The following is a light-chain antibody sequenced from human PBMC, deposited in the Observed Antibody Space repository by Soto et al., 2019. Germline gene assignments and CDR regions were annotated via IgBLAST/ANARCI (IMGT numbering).Light chain of an antibody. CDR3: QHYNNWPIT. V-gene: IGKV3-15*01. CDR2: GTS. J-gene: IGKJ5*01. CDR1: QSVASN. Sequence: EIVMTQSPASLSVSPGESVSPSCRASQSVASNLAWYQQKPGQAPRLLIYGTSTRATGVPDRFSGSGSGTDFTLTISSLQAADFAVYHCQHYNNWPITFGQGTRLEI.